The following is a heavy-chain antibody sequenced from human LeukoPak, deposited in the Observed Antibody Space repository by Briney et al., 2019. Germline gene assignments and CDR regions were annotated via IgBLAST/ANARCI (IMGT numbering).Heavy chain of an antibody. J-gene: IGHJ4*02. Sequence: SETLSLTCTVSGGSISSSSYYWGWIRQPPGKGLEWIGSIYYSGSTYYNPSLKSRVTISVDTSKNQFSLKLSSVTAADTAVYYCATGGSSGYYYVGYWGQGTLVTVSS. V-gene: IGHV4-39*01. CDR2: IYYSGST. CDR1: GGSISSSSYY. D-gene: IGHD3-22*01. CDR3: ATGGSSGYYYVGY.